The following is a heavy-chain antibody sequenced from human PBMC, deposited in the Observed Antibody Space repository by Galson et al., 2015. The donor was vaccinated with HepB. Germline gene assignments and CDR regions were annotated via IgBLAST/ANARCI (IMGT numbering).Heavy chain of an antibody. CDR1: GFTFSDHY. CDR2: SRGRTHSYTT. CDR3: ARGATVTASTNYYGMDV. D-gene: IGHD4-17*01. V-gene: IGHV3-72*01. J-gene: IGHJ6*02. Sequence: SLRLSCATSGFTFSDHYMDWVRQAPGKGLEWVGRSRGRTHSYTTEYAASVKGRFTVSRDNSKSSLYLQMNSLESEDTAVYYCARGATVTASTNYYGMDVWGPGTTVTVSS.